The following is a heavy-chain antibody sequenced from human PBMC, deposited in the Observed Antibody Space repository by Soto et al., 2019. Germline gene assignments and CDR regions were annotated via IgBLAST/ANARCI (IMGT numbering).Heavy chain of an antibody. J-gene: IGHJ4*02. CDR2: ISGSGGST. Sequence: GGSLRLSCAASGFTFISYAMIWVRQATGKGLEWVSAISGSGGSTYYADSVKGRFTISRDNSKNTLYLQMNSLRAEDTAVYYCAKCQSYYYDSSGYYLDYWGQGTLVTVSS. CDR1: GFTFISYA. CDR3: AKCQSYYYDSSGYYLDY. V-gene: IGHV3-23*01. D-gene: IGHD3-22*01.